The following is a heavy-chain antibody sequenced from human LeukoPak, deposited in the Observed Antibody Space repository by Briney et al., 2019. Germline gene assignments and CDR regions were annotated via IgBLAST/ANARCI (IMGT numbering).Heavy chain of an antibody. D-gene: IGHD3-16*02. CDR1: GGSFSGYY. CDR2: INHSGST. V-gene: IGHV4-34*01. J-gene: IGHJ4*02. CDR3: ARDLYVWGSYRSLDY. Sequence: PSETLSLTCAVYGGSFSGYYWSWIRQPPGKGLECIGEINHSGSTNYNPSLKSRVTISVDTSKNQFSLKLSSVTAADTAVYYCARDLYVWGSYRSLDYWGQGTLVTVSS.